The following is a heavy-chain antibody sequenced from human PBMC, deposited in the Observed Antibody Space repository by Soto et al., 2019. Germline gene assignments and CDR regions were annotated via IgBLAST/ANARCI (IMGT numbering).Heavy chain of an antibody. Sequence: QVQLVQSGAEVKKPESSVKVSCKAPGGTFSTYSISWVRQAPGQGLEWMGGFIPMFGTANYAQRFQDRVKITADESTNTVYMELSSLRSEDTAVYFCASGIQLWLRRINNGYSGWGQGTLVTVSS. V-gene: IGHV1-69*12. CDR3: ASGIQLWLRRINNGYSG. CDR1: GGTFSTYS. CDR2: FIPMFGTA. D-gene: IGHD5-18*01. J-gene: IGHJ4*02.